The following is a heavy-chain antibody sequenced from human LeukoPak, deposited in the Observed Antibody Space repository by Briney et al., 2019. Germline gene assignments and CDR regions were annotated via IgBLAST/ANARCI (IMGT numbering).Heavy chain of an antibody. Sequence: GASVKVSCKASGYTFTSYDINWVRQATGQGLGWMGWMNPNSGNTGYAQKFQGRVTMTRNTSISTAYMELSSLRSEDTAVYYCARMRQGYCSGGSCYHDAFDIWGQGTMVTVSS. J-gene: IGHJ3*02. CDR1: GYTFTSYD. D-gene: IGHD2-15*01. CDR3: ARMRQGYCSGGSCYHDAFDI. CDR2: MNPNSGNT. V-gene: IGHV1-8*01.